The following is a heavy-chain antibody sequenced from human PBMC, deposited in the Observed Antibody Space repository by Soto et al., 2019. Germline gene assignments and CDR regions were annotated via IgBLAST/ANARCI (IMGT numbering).Heavy chain of an antibody. J-gene: IGHJ3*02. CDR1: GFTFSSYW. CDR2: INSDGSST. V-gene: IGHV3-74*01. Sequence: QPGGSLRLSCAASGFTFSSYWMHWVRQAPGKGLVWVSRINSDGSSTSYADSVKGRFTISRDNAKNTLYLQMNSLRAEDTAVYYCARGEQQLIDAFDIWGQGTMVTVSS. D-gene: IGHD6-13*01. CDR3: ARGEQQLIDAFDI.